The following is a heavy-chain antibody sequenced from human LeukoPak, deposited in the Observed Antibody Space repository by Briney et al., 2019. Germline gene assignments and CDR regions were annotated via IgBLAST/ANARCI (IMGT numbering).Heavy chain of an antibody. CDR2: ISGSGSST. D-gene: IGHD6-13*01. CDR1: GFTFSCYA. V-gene: IGHV3-23*01. CDR3: AKEGYASSWYRFDY. J-gene: IGHJ4*02. Sequence: GGSLRLSCAASGFTFSCYAMSWVRQAPGKGLEWVSGISGSGSSTYYADSVKGRFNISRDNSKNMVYLQMNRLRADDTAVYHCAKEGYASSWYRFDYWGQGTLVTASS.